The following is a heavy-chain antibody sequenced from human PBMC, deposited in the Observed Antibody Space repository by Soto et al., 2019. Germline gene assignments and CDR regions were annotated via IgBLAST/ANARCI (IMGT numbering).Heavy chain of an antibody. Sequence: GESLKISCKGSGYSFTSYWIGWVRQMPGKGLEWMGIIYPGDSDTRYSPSSQGQVTISADKSISTAYLQWSSLKASDTAMYYCARHFRGIAVAGADAFDIWGQGTMVTVSS. CDR1: GYSFTSYW. J-gene: IGHJ3*02. CDR3: ARHFRGIAVAGADAFDI. V-gene: IGHV5-51*01. CDR2: IYPGDSDT. D-gene: IGHD6-19*01.